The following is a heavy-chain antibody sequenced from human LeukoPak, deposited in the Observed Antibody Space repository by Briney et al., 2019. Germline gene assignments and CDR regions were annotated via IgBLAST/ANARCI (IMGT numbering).Heavy chain of an antibody. V-gene: IGHV4-30-2*01. CDR3: AKDLSIKEAADWFDP. Sequence: SETLSLTCTVSGGSISSGGYYWSWIRQPPGKGLEGIGYIYHSGSTYYNPSLKSRVTISVDRSKNQFSLKLSSVTAADTAVYYCAKDLSIKEAADWFDPWGQGIEVTVSS. CDR2: IYHSGST. D-gene: IGHD3-10*01. CDR1: GGSISSGGYY. J-gene: IGHJ5*02.